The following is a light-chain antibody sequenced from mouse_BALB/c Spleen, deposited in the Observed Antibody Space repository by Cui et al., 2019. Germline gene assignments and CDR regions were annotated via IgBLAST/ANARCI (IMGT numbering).Light chain of an antibody. J-gene: IGKJ5*01. CDR1: QNVDTN. CDR2: STS. Sequence: DIVMTQSQKFMSTSVVDRVSVTCKASQNVDTNVAWYQQKPWQSPKALIYSTSYRYSGVPDRFTGSGSGTDFTLTISNVQSEDLAEYFCQQYNSYPLTFGAGTKLELK. CDR3: QQYNSYPLT. V-gene: IGKV6-15*01.